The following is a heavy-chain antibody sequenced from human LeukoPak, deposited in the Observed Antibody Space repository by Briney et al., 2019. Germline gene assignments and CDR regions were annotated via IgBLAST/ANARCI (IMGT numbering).Heavy chain of an antibody. J-gene: IGHJ4*02. V-gene: IGHV3-23*01. CDR2: IGGSGGST. Sequence: PGGSLRLSCAASGFTFGRYAMSWVRQAPGKGLEWVSAIGGSGGSTYYTESVKGRFTISRDNSKNTLFLQANSLRAEDTAVYFCAIRTGRGTFDYWGQGTLVTVSS. CDR1: GFTFGRYA. CDR3: AIRTGRGTFDY. D-gene: IGHD1-26*01.